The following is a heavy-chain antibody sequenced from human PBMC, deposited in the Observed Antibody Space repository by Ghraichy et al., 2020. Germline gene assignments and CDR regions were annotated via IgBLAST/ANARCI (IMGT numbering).Heavy chain of an antibody. J-gene: IGHJ2*01. Sequence: SQTLSLTCTVSGGSFSHYYWSWIRQPPGQGLEWIAYISDRGTTTYNPSLNSRVTISVDTSKNQFSLMLTSVSAADTAVYYCAKTYSRSGGFWHFDLWGRGTQVTLSS. CDR1: GGSFSHYY. CDR3: AKTYSRSGGFWHFDL. V-gene: IGHV4-59*01. D-gene: IGHD2-15*01. CDR2: ISDRGTT.